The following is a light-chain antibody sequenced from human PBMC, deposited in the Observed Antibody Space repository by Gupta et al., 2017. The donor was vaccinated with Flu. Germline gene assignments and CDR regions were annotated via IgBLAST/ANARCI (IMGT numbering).Light chain of an antibody. Sequence: VTPGQSAANSGKSSQSLVQTDGNAHLDWYLQRPGQPPQLLIYEGSRRGSGVPDRFSGSGSGTDFTLEISRLEADDVGIYYCKQSIQLPFAFGRGTKVEIK. CDR1: QSLVQTDGNAH. V-gene: IGKV2D-29*01. CDR2: EGS. J-gene: IGKJ4*01. CDR3: KQSIQLPFA.